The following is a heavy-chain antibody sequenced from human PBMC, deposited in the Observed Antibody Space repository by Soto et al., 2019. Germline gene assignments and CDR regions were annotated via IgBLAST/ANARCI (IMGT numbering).Heavy chain of an antibody. D-gene: IGHD2-2*01. Sequence: VCLKICGKGSGYSFVGYGVGWVRQMTGKGLEWMGIIYPGDSDTRYSPSFQGQVTISADKSISTAYLQWSSLKASDTAMYYCARRAVPAATYNWFDPWGQGTLVTVSS. CDR2: IYPGDSDT. CDR1: GYSFVGYG. J-gene: IGHJ5*02. CDR3: ARRAVPAATYNWFDP. V-gene: IGHV5-51*01.